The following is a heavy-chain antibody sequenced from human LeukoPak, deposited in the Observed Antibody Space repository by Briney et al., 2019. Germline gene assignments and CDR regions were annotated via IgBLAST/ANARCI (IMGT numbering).Heavy chain of an antibody. D-gene: IGHD3-22*01. J-gene: IGHJ5*02. V-gene: IGHV3-7*03. CDR3: ANPGGDYDRSGHEYVDP. CDR1: TFTFRNYW. CDR2: IKEDGSEK. Sequence: GGSLRLSCAASTFTFRNYWMSWVRQAPGKGLEWVANIKEDGSEKDCVDSVKGRFTISRDNAKNSLYLQMNSLRADDTAVYHCANPGGDYDRSGHEYVDPWGQGALVTVSS.